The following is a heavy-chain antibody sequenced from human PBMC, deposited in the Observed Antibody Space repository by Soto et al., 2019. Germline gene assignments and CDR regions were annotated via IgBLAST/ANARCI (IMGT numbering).Heavy chain of an antibody. J-gene: IGHJ4*02. CDR1: GGSTSGSYYY. Sequence: PSETLSLTCAVSGGSTSGSYYYWGWLLQSPGKGPEWIGSVFYTWFTSYNPSLESRVSVSVDTSKNQFSLKVSGVSAADTAVYYCATSQKGYNWNYFDHWGQGALVTVSS. CDR3: ATSQKGYNWNYFDH. V-gene: IGHV4-39*01. CDR2: VFYTWFT. D-gene: IGHD1-20*01.